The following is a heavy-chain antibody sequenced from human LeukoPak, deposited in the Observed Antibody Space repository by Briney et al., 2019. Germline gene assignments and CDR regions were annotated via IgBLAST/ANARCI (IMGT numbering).Heavy chain of an antibody. CDR1: GFTFSSYW. D-gene: IGHD1-7*01. Sequence: GGPLRLSXAASGFTFSSYWMHWVRQAPGKGLVWVSRINSDGSSTSYADSVKGRFTISRDNAKNTLYLQMNSLRAEDTAVYYCARDRGNWNWAFDIWGQGTMVTVSS. CDR3: ARDRGNWNWAFDI. CDR2: INSDGSST. V-gene: IGHV3-74*01. J-gene: IGHJ3*02.